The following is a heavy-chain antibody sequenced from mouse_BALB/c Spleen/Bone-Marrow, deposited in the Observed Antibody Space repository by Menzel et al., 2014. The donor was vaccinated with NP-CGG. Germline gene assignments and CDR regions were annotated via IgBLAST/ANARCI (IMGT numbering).Heavy chain of an antibody. V-gene: IGHV2-2*02. CDR1: GFSLTNYG. CDR2: IWNSGNT. J-gene: IGHJ4*01. Sequence: VQVVESGPGLVQPSQSLSIPCTVSGFSLTNYGVHWVRLSPGKGLEWLGVIWNSGNTNYNAAFISRLSINMDNSKSQVFFKMNSLQANDTAVYYCARNYEGVGAMDYWGQGTSVTVSS. CDR3: ARNYEGVGAMDY. D-gene: IGHD1-1*01.